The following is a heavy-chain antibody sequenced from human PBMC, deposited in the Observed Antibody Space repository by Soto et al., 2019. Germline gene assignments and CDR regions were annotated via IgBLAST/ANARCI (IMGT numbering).Heavy chain of an antibody. V-gene: IGHV4-59*12. Sequence: SETLSLTCTVSGGSLSRYYWRWIRQPPGKGLERIGYIYYSGSTNYNPSLKSRVTISVDTSKNQFSLKPSSVTAADTAVYYCAREVYDSRNYYHYVNDVSAQGTTVTVSS. CDR2: IYYSGST. CDR3: AREVYDSRNYYHYVNDV. CDR1: GGSLSRYY. D-gene: IGHD3-22*01. J-gene: IGHJ6*02.